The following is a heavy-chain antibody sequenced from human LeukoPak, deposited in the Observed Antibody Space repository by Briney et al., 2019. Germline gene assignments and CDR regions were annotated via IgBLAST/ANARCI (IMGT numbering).Heavy chain of an antibody. Sequence: PSETLSLTCTVSGGSISSGDYYWSWIRQPPGKGLEWIGYIYYSGSTYYNPSLKSRVTISVDTSKNQFSLKLSSVTAADTAVYYCARCVSYYDSSGYHPSRRFDYWGQGTLVTVSS. D-gene: IGHD3-22*01. CDR1: GGSISSGDYY. V-gene: IGHV4-30-4*01. J-gene: IGHJ4*02. CDR2: IYYSGST. CDR3: ARCVSYYDSSGYHPSRRFDY.